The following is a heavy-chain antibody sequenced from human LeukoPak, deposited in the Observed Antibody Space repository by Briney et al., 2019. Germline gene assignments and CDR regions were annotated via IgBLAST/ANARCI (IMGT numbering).Heavy chain of an antibody. Sequence: ASVKVSCKASGYIFTGYYMHWVRQAPGQGLEWMGWINPNSGGTNYAQKFQGRVTMTRDTSISTAYMELSRLRSDDTAVYYCARPLRGGHYYYMDVWGKGTTVTISS. J-gene: IGHJ6*03. CDR1: GYIFTGYY. V-gene: IGHV1-2*02. CDR2: INPNSGGT. CDR3: ARPLRGGHYYYMDV. D-gene: IGHD3-10*01.